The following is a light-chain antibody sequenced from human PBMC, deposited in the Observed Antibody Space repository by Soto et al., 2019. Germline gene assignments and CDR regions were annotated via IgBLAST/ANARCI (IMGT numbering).Light chain of an antibody. J-gene: IGKJ4*01. CDR1: QGIRND. CDR3: LQDYTSLT. V-gene: IGKV1-6*01. CDR2: AAS. Sequence: AIQMTQSPSSLSASVGDRVTITCRASQGIRNDLGWYQQKPGKAPKLLIYAASSLQSGVPSRFSGSGSGTDFNLTISSLQPEDFATYYCLQDYTSLTFGGGTKVVIK.